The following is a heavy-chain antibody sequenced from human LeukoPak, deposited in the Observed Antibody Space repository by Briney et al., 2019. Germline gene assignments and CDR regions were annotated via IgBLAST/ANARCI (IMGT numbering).Heavy chain of an antibody. CDR3: ARVREAEGWFDP. J-gene: IGHJ5*02. D-gene: IGHD6-13*01. CDR2: INPNSGGT. Sequence: ASVKVSCKASGYTFTGYYMHWVRQAPGQGLEWMGWINPNSGGTYYAQKFEGRVTMTRDTSISTAYMELSRLRSDDTAIYYCARVREAEGWFDPWGQGTLVTVSS. CDR1: GYTFTGYY. V-gene: IGHV1-2*02.